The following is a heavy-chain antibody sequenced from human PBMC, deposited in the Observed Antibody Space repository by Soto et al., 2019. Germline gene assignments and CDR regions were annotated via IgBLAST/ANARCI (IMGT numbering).Heavy chain of an antibody. CDR1: GFTFGDYA. CDR3: TKEAAGYMDV. Sequence: EVQLVESGGGLVQPGTSLRLSCAASGFTFGDYAMYWVRQAPGKGLEWVSGIYWNSGIIGYADSVKGRFTISRDNVKSLLYLHMNSLRDEDTAVYYCTKEAAGYMDVWGKGTTVTVSS. V-gene: IGHV3-9*01. CDR2: IYWNSGII. J-gene: IGHJ6*03. D-gene: IGHD6-25*01.